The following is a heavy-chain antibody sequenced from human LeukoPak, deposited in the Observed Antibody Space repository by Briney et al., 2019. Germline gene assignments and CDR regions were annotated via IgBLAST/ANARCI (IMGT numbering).Heavy chain of an antibody. D-gene: IGHD5-18*01. V-gene: IGHV4-38-2*01. CDR1: GYSISSGYY. J-gene: IGHJ4*02. CDR2: IYYSGST. CDR3: ARHEWDVDTAMGGFDY. Sequence: SETLSLTCAVSGYSISSGYYWGWIRQPPGKGLEWIGSIYYSGSTYYNPSLKSRVTISVDTSKNQFSLKLSSVTAADTAVYYCARHEWDVDTAMGGFDYWGQGTLVTVSS.